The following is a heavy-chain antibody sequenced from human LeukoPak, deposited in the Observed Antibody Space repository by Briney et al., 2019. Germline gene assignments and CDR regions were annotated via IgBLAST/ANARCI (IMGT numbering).Heavy chain of an antibody. D-gene: IGHD2-15*01. CDR2: ISNNGGYT. CDR3: AKQLGYCSDGSCYFPY. CDR1: GFTFTSDA. Sequence: GGSLRLSCVASGFTFTSDAMNWVRQAPGKGLEWVSAISNNGGYTYYADSVQGRFTISRDNSKSTLCLQMNSLRAEDTAVYYCAKQLGYCSDGSCYFPYWGQGTLVTVSS. J-gene: IGHJ4*02. V-gene: IGHV3-23*01.